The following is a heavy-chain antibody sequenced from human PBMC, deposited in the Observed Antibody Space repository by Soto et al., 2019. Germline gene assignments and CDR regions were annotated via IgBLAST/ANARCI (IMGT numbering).Heavy chain of an antibody. CDR2: ISGSGGST. Sequence: EVQLLESGGGLVQPGGSLRLSCAASGFTFSSYAMSWVRQAPGKGLEWVSVISGSGGSTYYADSVKGRFAISRDNSKNTLYLQMNSLRAEDTAVYYCAKDQLAVAGLNWFDPWGQGTLVTVSS. CDR3: AKDQLAVAGLNWFDP. J-gene: IGHJ5*02. CDR1: GFTFSSYA. D-gene: IGHD6-19*01. V-gene: IGHV3-23*01.